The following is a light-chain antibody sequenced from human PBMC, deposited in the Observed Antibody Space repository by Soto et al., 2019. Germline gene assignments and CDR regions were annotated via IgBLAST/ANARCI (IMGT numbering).Light chain of an antibody. CDR2: DVG. J-gene: IGLJ1*01. CDR3: SSFTSSMTNV. CDR1: SSDVGGYNS. Sequence: QSALTQPASVSGSPGESITISCTGTSSDVGGYNSVSWYQHHPRNAPKLILYDVGDRASGVSYRFSGSKSGNTASLIISGLQAADEADYFCSSFTSSMTNVFGSGTKLTVL. V-gene: IGLV2-14*03.